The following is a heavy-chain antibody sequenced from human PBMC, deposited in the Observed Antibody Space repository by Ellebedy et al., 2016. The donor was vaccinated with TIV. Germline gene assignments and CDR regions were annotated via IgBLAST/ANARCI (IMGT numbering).Heavy chain of an antibody. CDR2: IGSKGYGGTT. J-gene: IGHJ6*02. CDR3: TREAANWNYPYYYYNGMDV. D-gene: IGHD1-7*01. Sequence: GGSLRPSXTASGFTFGDFAISWVRQAPGKGLEWVGFIGSKGYGGTTQYAASVKGRFTISRDDSKSIAYLQMNSLKTEDTALYYCTREAANWNYPYYYYNGMDVWGQGTTVTVSS. CDR1: GFTFGDFA. V-gene: IGHV3-49*04.